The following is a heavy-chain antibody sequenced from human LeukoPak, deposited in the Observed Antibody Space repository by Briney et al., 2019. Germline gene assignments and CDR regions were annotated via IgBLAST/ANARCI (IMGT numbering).Heavy chain of an antibody. V-gene: IGHV5-51*01. CDR1: GYDFTSYW. J-gene: IGHJ4*02. D-gene: IGHD3-10*02. CDR2: IYPGDSDT. CDR3: ARLLFGAPSYFDY. Sequence: GESLKISCMGSGYDFTSYWIGWVRQMPGKGLEWMGIIYPGDSDTRYSPSFQGHVTFSADKSISTAYLQWSSLKASDTAIYYCARLLFGAPSYFDYWGQGTLVTVSS.